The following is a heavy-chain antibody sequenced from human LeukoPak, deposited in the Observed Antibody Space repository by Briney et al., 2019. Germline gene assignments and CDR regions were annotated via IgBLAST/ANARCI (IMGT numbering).Heavy chain of an antibody. V-gene: IGHV4-38-2*02. Sequence: KPSETLSLTCTVSGYSISSGYYWGWLRQPPGEGLGWIGSMFHSGSTYYNPSLQSRVTISVDTSKNQYSLKLSSVTAADTAVYYCARQGTMTRGGYWLDPWGGGTLVTVSS. CDR1: GYSISSGYY. CDR2: MFHSGST. D-gene: IGHD3-10*01. J-gene: IGHJ5*02. CDR3: ARQGTMTRGGYWLDP.